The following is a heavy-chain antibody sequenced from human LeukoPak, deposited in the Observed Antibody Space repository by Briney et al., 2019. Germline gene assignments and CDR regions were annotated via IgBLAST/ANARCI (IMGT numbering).Heavy chain of an antibody. J-gene: IGHJ4*02. Sequence: GGSLRLSCAASGFSISNYWMNWVRQAPGKGLEWVSMIYPDGNTFYTNSVKGRFTISRDNSKNTLDLQMSSLRAEDTAVYYCARRGHGYGSPFDYWGQGTLVTVSS. CDR1: GFSISNYW. CDR3: ARRGHGYGSPFDY. V-gene: IGHV3-66*04. D-gene: IGHD5-18*01. CDR2: IYPDGNT.